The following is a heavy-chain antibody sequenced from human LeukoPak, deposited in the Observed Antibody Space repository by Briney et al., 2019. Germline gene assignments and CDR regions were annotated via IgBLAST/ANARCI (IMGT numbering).Heavy chain of an antibody. CDR2: ICPDGTVT. V-gene: IGHV3-74*01. CDR3: VRGFPRGRWLHYDY. Sequence: PGGSLRLSCAASGFTFSTYCMHWVRQAPGKEPMWVSRICPDGTVTNYADSVKARFIISRDNARNTVYLQMNGLRVEDTAVYYCVRGFPRGRWLHYDYWGQGTLVTVSS. D-gene: IGHD5-24*01. J-gene: IGHJ4*02. CDR1: GFTFSTYC.